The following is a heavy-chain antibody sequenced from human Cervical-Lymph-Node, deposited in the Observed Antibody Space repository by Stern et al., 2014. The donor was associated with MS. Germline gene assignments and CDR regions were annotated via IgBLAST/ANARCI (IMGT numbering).Heavy chain of an antibody. CDR1: GYTFTSYD. CDR2: MNPNSGNT. Sequence: QVQLVESGAEVKKPGASVKVSCKASGYTFTSYDINWVRQATGQGLEWMGWMNPNSGNTGYAQKFQGRVTRTRNTSISTAYMELSSLRSEDTAVYYCARVVTADWYFDLWGRGTLVTVSS. D-gene: IGHD2-21*02. CDR3: ARVVTADWYFDL. V-gene: IGHV1-8*01. J-gene: IGHJ2*01.